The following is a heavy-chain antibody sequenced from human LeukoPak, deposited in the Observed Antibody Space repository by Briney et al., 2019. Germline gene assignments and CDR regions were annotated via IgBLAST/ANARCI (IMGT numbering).Heavy chain of an antibody. V-gene: IGHV3-23*01. D-gene: IGHD2-15*01. CDR1: GFIFINYA. J-gene: IGHJ4*02. CDR2: MSDSGGNS. Sequence: GGSLRLSCTASGFIFINYAMSWVRQAPGKGLEGVSSMSDSGGNSYYADSVKGRFTISRDNSKNTLYLQMKSLRAEDTAVYYCAKDLYGLLGYCSGGNCYGVYFDFWGQGTLVTVSS. CDR3: AKDLYGLLGYCSGGNCYGVYFDF.